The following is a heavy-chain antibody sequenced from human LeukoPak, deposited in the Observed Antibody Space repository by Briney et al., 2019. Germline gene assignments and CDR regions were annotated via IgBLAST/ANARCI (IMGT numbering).Heavy chain of an antibody. CDR1: GFTFSTYG. CDR3: AKDRHVYSGHDYMYYYYGMDV. J-gene: IGHJ6*02. V-gene: IGHV3-23*01. Sequence: GGSLRLSCAASGFTFSTYGMSWVRQAPGKGLEWVSGISISGGRTHFADSVKGRFTISRDNSKNTLYLQMNSLRAEDTAIYFCAKDRHVYSGHDYMYYYYGMDVWGQGTTVTVSS. CDR2: ISISGGRT. D-gene: IGHD5-12*01.